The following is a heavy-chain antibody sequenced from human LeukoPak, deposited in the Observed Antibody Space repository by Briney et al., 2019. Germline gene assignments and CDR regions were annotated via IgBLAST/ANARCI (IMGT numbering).Heavy chain of an antibody. CDR1: GGSISSYY. CDR3: AYSTLYYYYYMDV. CDR2: IYASGST. J-gene: IGHJ6*03. Sequence: SETLSLTCTVSGGSISSYYWSWIRQPAGKGLEWIGRIYASGSTNYNPSLKSRVTMSVDTSKNQFSLKLSSVTAADTAVYYCAYSTLYYYYYMDVWGKGTTVTVSS. D-gene: IGHD4-11*01. V-gene: IGHV4-4*07.